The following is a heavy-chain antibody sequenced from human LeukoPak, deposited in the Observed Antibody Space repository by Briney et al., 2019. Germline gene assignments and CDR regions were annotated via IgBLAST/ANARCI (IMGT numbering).Heavy chain of an antibody. D-gene: IGHD2-21*02. J-gene: IGHJ4*02. CDR1: GGSFSGYY. Sequence: NPSETLSLTGAVYGGSFSGYYWSWIRQPPGKGMEWIGEITHRGSTSYNPSLKSRVTISVDTSKNQFSLKLSSVTAADTAVYYCARGVRSGIVVVTADSTPYFDYWGQGTLVTVSS. CDR2: ITHRGST. CDR3: ARGVRSGIVVVTADSTPYFDY. V-gene: IGHV4-34*01.